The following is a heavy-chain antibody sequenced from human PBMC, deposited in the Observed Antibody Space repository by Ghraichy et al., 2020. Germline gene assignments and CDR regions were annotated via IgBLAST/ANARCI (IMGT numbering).Heavy chain of an antibody. CDR2: ISGRSRTI. J-gene: IGHJ6*03. CDR1: GFTFSDYS. Sequence: GESLNISCEASGFTFSDYSMNWVRQAPGKGLEWISYISGRSRTIFYADSVKGRFTISRDNARNSLFLQMNSLRAEDTAVYFCARDSPGYSYYYMGVWGRGTTVSVSS. V-gene: IGHV3-48*04. CDR3: ARDSPGYSYYYMGV.